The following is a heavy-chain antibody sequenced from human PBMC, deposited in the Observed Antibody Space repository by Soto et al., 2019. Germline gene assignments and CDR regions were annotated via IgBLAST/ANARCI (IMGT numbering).Heavy chain of an antibody. CDR3: ARAKAPLYSSSWYWFDP. D-gene: IGHD6-13*01. J-gene: IGHJ5*02. V-gene: IGHV4-59*08. CDR2: IYYSGST. CDR1: GGAISSYY. Sequence: PSETLSLTCTLSGGAISSYYWSWIRQPPGKGLEWIGYIYYSGSTNYNPSLKSRVTISVDTSKNQFSLKLSSVTAADTAVYYCARAKAPLYSSSWYWFDPWGQGTLVTVS.